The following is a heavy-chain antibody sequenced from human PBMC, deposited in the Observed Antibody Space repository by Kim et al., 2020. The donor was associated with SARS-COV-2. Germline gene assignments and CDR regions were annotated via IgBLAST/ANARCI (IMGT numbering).Heavy chain of an antibody. D-gene: IGHD6-13*01. Sequence: GGSLRLSCAASGFPFSNVWMSWDRQAPGRGLEWVGRIKSKTDGEATGYAAPVKGRFTMSRDDSKNTLHLQMNSLETEDTGVYYCTTLISAAGRGYWGQGTLVTVSS. CDR2: IKSKTDGEAT. CDR3: TTLISAAGRGY. CDR1: GFPFSNVW. V-gene: IGHV3-15*01. J-gene: IGHJ4*02.